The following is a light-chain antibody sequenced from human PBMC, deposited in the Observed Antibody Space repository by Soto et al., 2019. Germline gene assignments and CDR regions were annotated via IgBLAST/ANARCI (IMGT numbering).Light chain of an antibody. CDR1: QGVYSNY. CDR2: GAS. J-gene: IGKJ2*01. V-gene: IGKV3-20*01. CDR3: QQYGSTPYT. Sequence: EIVLTQSPGTLSLSPGDTATLSGRASQGVYSNYLAWYQHKPGQAPRLLISGASSRATGIPDRFSGSGSETDFTLTISRLEPEDFAVYYCQQYGSTPYTFGQGTKL.